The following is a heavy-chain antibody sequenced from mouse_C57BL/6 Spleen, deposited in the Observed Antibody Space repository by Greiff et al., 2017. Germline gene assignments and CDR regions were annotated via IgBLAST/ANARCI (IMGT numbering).Heavy chain of an antibody. D-gene: IGHD2-5*01. Sequence: QVQLQQPGTELVKPGASVKLSCKASGYTFTSYWMHWVKQRPGQGLEWIGNINPSNGGTNYNEKFKSKATLTVDKSSSTADMQRSSLTSEDSAVYYCARSSGYSNQYYFDDWGKGTTLTVSS. CDR3: ARSSGYSNQYYFDD. V-gene: IGHV1-53*01. CDR1: GYTFTSYW. J-gene: IGHJ2*01. CDR2: INPSNGGT.